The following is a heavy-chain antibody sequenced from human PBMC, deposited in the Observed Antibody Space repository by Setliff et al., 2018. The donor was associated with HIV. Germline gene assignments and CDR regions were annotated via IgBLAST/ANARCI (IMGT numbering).Heavy chain of an antibody. J-gene: IGHJ1*01. CDR3: ARVRVDYYDSSGYYSRSEYFQH. Sequence: TLSLTCTVSGGSISISSYYWGWIRQPPGKGLEWIGSIYYSGSTYYNPSLKSRVTISADTSKNQFSLKLSSVTAADTAVYYCARVRVDYYDSSGYYSRSEYFQHWGQGTLVTVSS. CDR1: GGSISISSYY. CDR2: IYYSGST. D-gene: IGHD3-22*01. V-gene: IGHV4-39*07.